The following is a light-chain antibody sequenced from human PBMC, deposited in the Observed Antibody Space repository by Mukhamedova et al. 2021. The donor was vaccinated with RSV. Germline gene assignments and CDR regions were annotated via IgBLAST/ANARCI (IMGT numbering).Light chain of an antibody. CDR3: QSYDSSLSGSV. V-gene: IGLV1-40*01. CDR1: SSNIGAGYD. CDR2: GNS. J-gene: IGLJ2*01. Sequence: EYMGTISCTGSSSNIGAGYDVHWYQQLPGTAPKLLIYGNSNRPSGVPDRFSGSKSGTSASLAITGLQAEDEADYYCQSYDSSLSGSVF.